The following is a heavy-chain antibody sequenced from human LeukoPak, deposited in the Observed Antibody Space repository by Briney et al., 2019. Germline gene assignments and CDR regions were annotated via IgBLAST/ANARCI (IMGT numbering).Heavy chain of an antibody. J-gene: IGHJ4*02. CDR1: GGSISSSSYY. CDR3: AREVGATGSDY. CDR2: IYYSGST. Sequence: PSETLSLTCTVSGGSISSSSYYWGWIRQPPGKGLEWIGSIYYSGSTYYNPSLKSRVTISVDTSKNQFSLKLSSVTAADTAVYYCAREVGATGSDYWGQGTLVTVSS. V-gene: IGHV4-39*07. D-gene: IGHD1-26*01.